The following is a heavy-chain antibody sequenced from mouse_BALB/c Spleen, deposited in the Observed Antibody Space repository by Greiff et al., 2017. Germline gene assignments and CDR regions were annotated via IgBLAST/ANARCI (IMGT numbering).Heavy chain of an antibody. Sequence: EVKLMESGGGLVKPGGSLKLSCAASGFTFSDYYMYWVRQTPEKRLEWVATISDGGSYTYYPDSVKGRFTISRDNAKNNLYLQMSSLKSEDTAMYYCATGTRGLAYWGQGTLVTVSA. J-gene: IGHJ3*01. CDR1: GFTFSDYY. CDR2: ISDGGSYT. V-gene: IGHV5-4*02. CDR3: ATGTRGLAY. D-gene: IGHD4-1*01.